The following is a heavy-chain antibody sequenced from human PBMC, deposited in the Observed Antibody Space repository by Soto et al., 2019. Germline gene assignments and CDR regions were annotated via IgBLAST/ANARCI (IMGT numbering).Heavy chain of an antibody. V-gene: IGHV4-39*01. Sequence: SETLSLPGTVSGGCISSSSYYWGCINQPPGMGLEWIGSIYYSGSTYYNPSLKSRVTISVDTSKNQFSLKLSSVTAADTAVYYCAKDMGATRGTYYYYYGMDVWGQGTTVTISS. CDR3: AKDMGATRGTYYYYYGMDV. D-gene: IGHD1-26*01. J-gene: IGHJ6*02. CDR1: GGCISSSSYY. CDR2: IYYSGST.